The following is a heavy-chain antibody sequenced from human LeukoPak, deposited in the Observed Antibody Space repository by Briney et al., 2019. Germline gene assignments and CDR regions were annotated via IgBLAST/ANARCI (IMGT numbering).Heavy chain of an antibody. CDR1: GDSISSYY. J-gene: IGHJ4*02. CDR2: IHYSGST. V-gene: IGHV4-59*01. D-gene: IGHD2-15*01. Sequence: PSETLSLTCTVSGDSISSYYWSWIRQPPGKGLEWIGYIHYSGSTNYNPSLTSRVTISVDTSKSQFSLKMSSVTAEDTAVYYCARDYCSGGSCYSVGDGYNYAPFDYWGQGTLVTVSS. CDR3: ARDYCSGGSCYSVGDGYNYAPFDY.